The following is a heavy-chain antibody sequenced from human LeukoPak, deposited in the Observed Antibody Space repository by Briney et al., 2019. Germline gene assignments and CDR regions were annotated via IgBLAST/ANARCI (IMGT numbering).Heavy chain of an antibody. CDR2: INSDGSST. V-gene: IGHV3-74*01. D-gene: IGHD2-15*01. Sequence: GGSLRLSCAASGFTFSNYWMHWVRQAPGKGLAWVSHINSDGSSTSYADSVKGRFTISRDNAKNTLYLEVNTLRAEDTAVYYCARDGYCSGGKCYGSDYWGQGTLVIVSS. CDR3: ARDGYCSGGKCYGSDY. CDR1: GFTFSNYW. J-gene: IGHJ4*02.